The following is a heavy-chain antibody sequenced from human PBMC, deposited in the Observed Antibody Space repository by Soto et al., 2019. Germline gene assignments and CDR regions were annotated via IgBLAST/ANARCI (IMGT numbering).Heavy chain of an antibody. V-gene: IGHV3-30-3*01. CDR1: GFTFSSYA. J-gene: IGHJ6*02. CDR3: ARVPADPYYYYGMDV. CDR2: ISYDGSNK. D-gene: IGHD6-19*01. Sequence: PGGSLRLSCAASGFTFSSYAMHWVRQAPGKGLEWVAVISYDGSNKYYADSVKGRFTISRDNSKNTLYLQMNSLRAEDTAVYYCARVPADPYYYYGMDVWGQGTTVTVS.